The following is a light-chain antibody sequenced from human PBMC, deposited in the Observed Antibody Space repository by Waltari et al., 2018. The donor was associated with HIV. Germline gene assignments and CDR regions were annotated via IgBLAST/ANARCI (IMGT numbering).Light chain of an antibody. CDR2: DVS. V-gene: IGLV2-14*03. CDR3: GSYSSSGTVL. CDR1: SNYVGGFNY. J-gene: IGLJ2*01. Sequence: HSVLTQPASMSGSLGQSITISCLGTSNYVGGFNYASWYQQSPDKAPRLVIYDVSNRPSGVSGRFSGSKSGSASSLTISGLQPEDEADYYCGSYSSSGTVLFGGGTRLTVL.